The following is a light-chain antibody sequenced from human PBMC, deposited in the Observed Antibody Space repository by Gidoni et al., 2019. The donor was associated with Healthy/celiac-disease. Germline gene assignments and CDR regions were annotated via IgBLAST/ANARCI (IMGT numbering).Light chain of an antibody. J-gene: IGKJ5*01. CDR1: QSVSSSY. V-gene: IGKV3-20*01. CDR2: GAS. CDR3: QQYGSSPRVT. Sequence: EIVFTQSPGPLSLSPGERATPSCRASQSVSSSYLAWYQQKPGQAPRLLIYGASSRATGIPDRFSGSGSGTDFTLTISRLDPEDFAVYYCQQYGSSPRVTFGQGTRLEIK.